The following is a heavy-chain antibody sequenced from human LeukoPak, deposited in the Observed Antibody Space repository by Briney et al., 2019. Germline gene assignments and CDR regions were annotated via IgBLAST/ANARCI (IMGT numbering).Heavy chain of an antibody. D-gene: IGHD5-12*01. V-gene: IGHV3-30*02. J-gene: IGHJ4*02. CDR3: ARGAVATPFY. Sequence: GGSLRLSCAASGFTFSSYGMHWVRQAPGKGLEWVAFIRYDGTNKYYADSVKGRITISRDNSKNTLYLQMNSLRAEDTAVYYCARGAVATPFYWGQGTLVTVSS. CDR2: IRYDGTNK. CDR1: GFTFSSYG.